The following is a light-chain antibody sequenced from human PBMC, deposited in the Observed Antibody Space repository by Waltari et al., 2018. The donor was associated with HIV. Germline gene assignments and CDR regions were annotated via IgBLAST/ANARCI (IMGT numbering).Light chain of an antibody. CDR1: NSDIGGYDR. Sequence: QSALTQPPSVSGSPGQSVTISCAGTNSDIGGYDRVSWYQQPPGPAPNLLIYEVTNRPSGVPGRFSASKSGTTASLTISGLQAGDEGDYYCSSYSATNTVVFGGGTKLTVL. V-gene: IGLV2-18*02. J-gene: IGLJ2*01. CDR3: SSYSATNTVV. CDR2: EVT.